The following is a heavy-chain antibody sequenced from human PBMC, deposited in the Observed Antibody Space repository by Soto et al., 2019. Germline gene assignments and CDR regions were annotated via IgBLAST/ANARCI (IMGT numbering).Heavy chain of an antibody. CDR1: GYTFTSYG. V-gene: IGHV1-18*01. D-gene: IGHD3-10*01. CDR2: ISAYNGNT. CDR3: ARVTNYGSGSYYKRYNWFDP. J-gene: IGHJ5*02. Sequence: ASVKVSCKASGYTFTSYGISWVRQAPGQGLEWMGWISAYNGNTNHAQKLQGRVTMTTDTSTSTAYMELRSLRSDDTAVYYCARVTNYGSGSYYKRYNWFDPWGQGTLVTVSS.